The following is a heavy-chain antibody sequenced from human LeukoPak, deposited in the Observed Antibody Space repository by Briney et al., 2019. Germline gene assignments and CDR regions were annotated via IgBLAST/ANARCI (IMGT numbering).Heavy chain of an antibody. V-gene: IGHV1-18*04. CDR3: ASGNGYCSGGNCAGAY. Sequence: ASVKVSCKASGYTFTGHYMHWVRQAPGQGLEWMGWISAYNGNTNYAQKLQGRVTMTTDTSTSTAYMELRSLRYEDTAVYYCASGNGYCSGGNCAGAYWGQGTLVTVSS. CDR2: ISAYNGNT. CDR1: GYTFTGHY. D-gene: IGHD2-8*02. J-gene: IGHJ4*02.